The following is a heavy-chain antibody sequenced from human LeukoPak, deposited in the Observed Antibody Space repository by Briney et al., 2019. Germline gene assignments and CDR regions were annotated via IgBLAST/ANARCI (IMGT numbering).Heavy chain of an antibody. J-gene: IGHJ4*02. CDR3: AREVWTDSTCDY. D-gene: IGHD3/OR15-3a*01. CDR2: ISYDGSNK. V-gene: IGHV3-30*04. CDR1: GFTFSSYA. Sequence: PGGSLRLSCAASGFTFSSYAMHWVRQAPGKGLEWVAVISYDGSNKYYADSVKGRFTISRDNSKNTLYLQMNSLRAEDTAVYYCAREVWTDSTCDYWGQGTLVTVSS.